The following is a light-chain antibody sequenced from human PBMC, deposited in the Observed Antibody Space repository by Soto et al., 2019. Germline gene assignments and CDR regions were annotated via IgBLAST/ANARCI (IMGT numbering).Light chain of an antibody. V-gene: IGLV2-8*01. CDR1: SSDVGGYNY. CDR2: EVS. J-gene: IGLJ3*02. CDR3: NSYAGISNGV. Sequence: QSALTQPPSASGSPGQSVTISCTGTSSDVGGYNYVSWYQQHPGKAPKLMIYEVSKRPSGVPDRFSGSKSGNTASLTVSGLQAEDEAYYYCNSYAGISNGVFGGGTKLTVL.